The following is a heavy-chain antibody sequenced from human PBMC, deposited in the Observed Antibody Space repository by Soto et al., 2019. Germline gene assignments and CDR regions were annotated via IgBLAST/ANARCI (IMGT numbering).Heavy chain of an antibody. CDR3: ARDIRESVRGVIDPNWFDP. D-gene: IGHD3-10*02. Sequence: GGSLRLSCAASGFTFSSYSMNWVRQAPGNGLEWVSSISSSSSYIYYADSVKGRFTISRDNAKNSLYLQMNSLRAEDTAVYYCARDIRESVRGVIDPNWFDPWGQGTLVTVSS. CDR1: GFTFSSYS. V-gene: IGHV3-21*01. CDR2: ISSSSSYI. J-gene: IGHJ5*02.